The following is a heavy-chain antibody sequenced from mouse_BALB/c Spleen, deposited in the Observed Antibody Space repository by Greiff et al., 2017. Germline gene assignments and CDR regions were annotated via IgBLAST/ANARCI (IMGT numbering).Heavy chain of an antibody. V-gene: IGHV1-67*01. CDR1: GYTFTDYA. CDR3: AREDFDD. J-gene: IGHJ2*01. Sequence: QVQLQQSGPELVRPGVSVKISCKGSGYTFTDYAMHWVKQSHAKSLEWIGVISTYYGNTNYTQKFKSKATMTVDKSSSTAYMELARLTSEASAIYYCAREDFDDWGQGTTLTVSA. CDR2: ISTYYGNT.